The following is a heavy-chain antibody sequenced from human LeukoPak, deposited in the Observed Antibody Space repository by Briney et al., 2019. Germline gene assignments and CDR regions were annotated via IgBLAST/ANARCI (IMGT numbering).Heavy chain of an antibody. D-gene: IGHD3-10*01. V-gene: IGHV4-59*01. CDR1: GGSISSYY. CDR3: AGRRITMVRGALRDMDV. CDR2: IYYSGST. J-gene: IGHJ6*02. Sequence: SETLSLTCTVSGGSISSYYWSWIRQPPGKGLEWIGYIYYSGSTNYNPSLKSRVTISVDTSKNQFSLKLSSVTAADTAVYYCAGRRITMVRGALRDMDVWGQGTTVTVS.